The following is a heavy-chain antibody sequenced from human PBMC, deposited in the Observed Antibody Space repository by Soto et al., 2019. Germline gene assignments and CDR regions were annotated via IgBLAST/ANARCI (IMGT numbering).Heavy chain of an antibody. Sequence: GGSLRLSCAASGFTFSSYWMHWVRQAPGKGLVWVSRINSDGSSTSYADSVKGRFTISRDNAKNTRYLQMNSLRAEDTAVYYCARAPVRYFDWLPRDELYYYGMDVWGQGTTVTVSS. D-gene: IGHD3-9*01. CDR2: INSDGSST. CDR3: ARAPVRYFDWLPRDELYYYGMDV. CDR1: GFTFSSYW. J-gene: IGHJ6*02. V-gene: IGHV3-74*01.